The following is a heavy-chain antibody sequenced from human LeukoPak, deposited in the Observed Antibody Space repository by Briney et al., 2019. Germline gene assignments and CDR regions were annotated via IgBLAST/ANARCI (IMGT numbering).Heavy chain of an antibody. V-gene: IGHV1-18*01. J-gene: IGHJ4*02. CDR1: GYTFTIYG. D-gene: IGHD5-18*01. CDR3: ASDDTAMVKGVDY. CDR2: ISAHNGNT. Sequence: ASVKVSCKASGYTFTIYGISWVRQAPGQGLEWMGWISAHNGNTNYAQKFQGRVTMTTDTSTSTAYMELRGLRSDDTAVYYCASDDTAMVKGVDYWGQGTLVTVSS.